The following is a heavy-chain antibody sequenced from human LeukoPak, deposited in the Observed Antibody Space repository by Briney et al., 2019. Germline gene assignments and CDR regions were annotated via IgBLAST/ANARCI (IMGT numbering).Heavy chain of an antibody. V-gene: IGHV3-15*01. CDR2: IKSKAGGGTT. Sequence: PGGSLRLSCAASGFTFSNAGMSWVRQAPGKGLEWVGRIKSKAGGGTTDYAGTVKGRLTISRDDSKKTLYLQMNSRKTENTPVYYCTTDIVVVPAGMRGYWGQGTLVTVSS. D-gene: IGHD2-2*01. CDR3: TTDIVVVPAGMRGY. J-gene: IGHJ4*02. CDR1: GFTFSNAG.